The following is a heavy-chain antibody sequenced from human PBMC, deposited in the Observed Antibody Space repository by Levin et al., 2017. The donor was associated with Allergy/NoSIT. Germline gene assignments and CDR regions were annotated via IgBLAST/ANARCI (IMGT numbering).Heavy chain of an antibody. V-gene: IGHV4-31*03. CDR3: ARDGGITNSFDY. CDR1: GGSVSSGGYY. D-gene: IGHD1-14*01. CDR2: VYHSGST. Sequence: LRLSCTVSGGSVSSGGYYWSWIRQHPGKGLEWIGRVYHSGSTYSNPSLKSRLTLLVDTSKNQFSLRLTSVTAADTAVYYCARDGGITNSFDYWGQGTLVTVSS. J-gene: IGHJ4*02.